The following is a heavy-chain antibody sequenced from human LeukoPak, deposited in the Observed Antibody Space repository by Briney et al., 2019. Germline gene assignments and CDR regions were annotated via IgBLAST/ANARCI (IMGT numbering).Heavy chain of an antibody. CDR3: ARDVGTALVTGDY. CDR2: INPTGSST. D-gene: IGHD5-18*01. CDR1: GYTFTSYY. V-gene: IGHV1-46*01. Sequence: ASVKVSCKASGYTFTSYYMHWVRQAPGQGLEWMGLINPTGSSTAYAQKFQGRVTMTRDMSTSTDYMELSSLRSDDTAVYYCARDVGTALVTGDYWGQGTLVTVSS. J-gene: IGHJ4*02.